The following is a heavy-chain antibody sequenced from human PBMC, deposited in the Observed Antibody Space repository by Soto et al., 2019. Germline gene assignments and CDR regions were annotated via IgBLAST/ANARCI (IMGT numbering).Heavy chain of an antibody. Sequence: SETLSLTCTVSGGSISSSRCHWGWIRQPPGKGLEWIASIKYSGTTFYNPSLKSRVTLSVDTSKNQFALKLSSVTAADTAVYYCARHPTVVVITDWGQGTLVTVSS. CDR1: GGSISSSRCH. V-gene: IGHV4-39*01. J-gene: IGHJ4*02. D-gene: IGHD3-22*01. CDR2: IKYSGTT. CDR3: ARHPTVVVITD.